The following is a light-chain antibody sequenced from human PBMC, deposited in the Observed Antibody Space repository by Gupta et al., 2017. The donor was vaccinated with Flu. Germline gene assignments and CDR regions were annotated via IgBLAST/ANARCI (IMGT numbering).Light chain of an antibody. CDR2: KDS. V-gene: IGLV3-25*03. Sequence: SGELTQPPSVSVSPGQTARITCSGDAFPRQYASWYQQRPGQSPILLLYKDSQRPSGIPARFSGSSSGTAVTLTISGVQAEDEADYYCQSTVNVDGWVFGGGTKLTVL. CDR3: QSTVNVDGWV. CDR1: AFPRQY. J-gene: IGLJ3*02.